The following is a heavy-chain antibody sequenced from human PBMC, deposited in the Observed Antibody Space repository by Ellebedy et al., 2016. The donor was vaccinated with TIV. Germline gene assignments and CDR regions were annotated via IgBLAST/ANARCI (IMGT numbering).Heavy chain of an antibody. Sequence: AASVQVSCKASGGSFSKNAVTWVRQAPGQGLEWMGGIIPISDSANYAHQFQGRVTIIADRSTSTATLELSSLRSDDTAVYYCAASSFYGTMILHWGQGTLVTVSS. V-gene: IGHV1-69*13. CDR2: IIPISDSA. CDR3: AASSFYGTMILH. D-gene: IGHD3-22*01. CDR1: GGSFSKNA. J-gene: IGHJ4*02.